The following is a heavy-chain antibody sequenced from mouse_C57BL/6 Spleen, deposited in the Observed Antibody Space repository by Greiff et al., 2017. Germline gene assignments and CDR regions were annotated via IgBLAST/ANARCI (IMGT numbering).Heavy chain of an antibody. D-gene: IGHD2-2*01. CDR3: ARGTMVTTGGAWFAY. J-gene: IGHJ3*01. CDR2: IYPSDSET. Sequence: QVQLQQPGAELVRPGSSVKLSCKASGYTFTSYWMAWVKQRPGQGLEWIGNIYPSDSETHYNQKFKDKATLTVDKSSSTAYMQLSSLTSEDSAVYYCARGTMVTTGGAWFAYWGQGTLVTVSA. V-gene: IGHV1-61*01. CDR1: GYTFTSYW.